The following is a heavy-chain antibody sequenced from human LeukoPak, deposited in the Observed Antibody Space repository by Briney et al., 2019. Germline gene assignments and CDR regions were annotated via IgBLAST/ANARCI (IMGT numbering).Heavy chain of an antibody. CDR2: INPNSGAT. Sequence: ASVKVSCKASGYTFTGYYMHWVRQAPGQGLEWMGWINPNSGATNYAQRFQGRVTMTRDKSIRTVYMDLSRLRSDDTAVYYCARDPRYYYDSSGYYFDYWGQGTLVTVSS. D-gene: IGHD3-22*01. J-gene: IGHJ4*02. V-gene: IGHV1-2*02. CDR1: GYTFTGYY. CDR3: ARDPRYYYDSSGYYFDY.